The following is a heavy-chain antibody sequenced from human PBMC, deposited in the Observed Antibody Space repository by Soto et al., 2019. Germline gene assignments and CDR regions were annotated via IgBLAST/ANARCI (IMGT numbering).Heavy chain of an antibody. Sequence: QVQLMQSGAEVKKPGASVKVSCKASGDTFTDYYIHWVRQAPGQGLEWMGTVNPSGGHTTYAQHFLGRVTMTGDTSTSTLNMELTSLTSDDTAIYYCARGGDVVVVTAALDYWGQGTLVTVSS. CDR1: GDTFTDYY. D-gene: IGHD2-21*02. J-gene: IGHJ4*02. CDR3: ARGGDVVVVTAALDY. V-gene: IGHV1-46*01. CDR2: VNPSGGHT.